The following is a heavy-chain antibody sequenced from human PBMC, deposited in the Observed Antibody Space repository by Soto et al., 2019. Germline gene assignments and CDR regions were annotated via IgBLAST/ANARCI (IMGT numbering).Heavy chain of an antibody. CDR1: GVTFSSYA. V-gene: IGHV1-69*18. CDR2: IIPVFRTS. CDR3: AKDGSWYGGGGES. J-gene: IGHJ4*02. D-gene: IGHD4-17*01. Sequence: QVHLVQSGAEVKKPGSSVKVSCSASGVTFSSYAFTWVRQAPGQGLEWMGNIIPVFRTSTYAQRFQGRLTISADESHNTVYMELISLRSEDKAVYFCAKDGSWYGGGGESWCQGTLVIVSS.